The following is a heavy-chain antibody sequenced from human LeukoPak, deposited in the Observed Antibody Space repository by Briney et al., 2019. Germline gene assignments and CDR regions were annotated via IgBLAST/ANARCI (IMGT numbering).Heavy chain of an antibody. V-gene: IGHV4-59*01. CDR2: ISYTGNT. CDR3: ARASKVGSYGYYFDY. D-gene: IGHD5-18*01. CDR1: GGSISSYS. Sequence: SETLSLTCTVSGGSISSYSWSWIRQPPGKGLEWVGFISYTGNTNYNSSLKSRVAISVDTSKNQLSLKLNSVTAADTAVYYCARASKVGSYGYYFDYWGQGTLVTVSS. J-gene: IGHJ4*02.